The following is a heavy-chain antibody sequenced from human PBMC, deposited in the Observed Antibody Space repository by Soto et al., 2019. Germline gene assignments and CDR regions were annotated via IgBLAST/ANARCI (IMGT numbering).Heavy chain of an antibody. J-gene: IGHJ3*02. CDR2: IYYSGST. Sequence: SETLSLTCTVSGDSISNYYWSWIRQPPGKGLEWIGYIYYSGSTNYNPSLKSRVTISVDTSKNQFSLKLSSVTAADTAVYYCARHLWVGSSWYLGAFDIRAQRTMVTGSS. V-gene: IGHV4-59*08. CDR3: ARHLWVGSSWYLGAFDI. D-gene: IGHD6-13*01. CDR1: GDSISNYY.